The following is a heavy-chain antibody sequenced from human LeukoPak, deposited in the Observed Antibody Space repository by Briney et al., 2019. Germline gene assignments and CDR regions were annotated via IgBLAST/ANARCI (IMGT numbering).Heavy chain of an antibody. J-gene: IGHJ4*02. CDR1: GGSISSYY. Sequence: PSETLSLTCTVSGGSISSYYWSWIRQPAGKGLEWIGRIYTSGSTNYNPSLKSRVTISVDTSKNQFSLKLSSVTAADTAVYYCARGFGLYYYDSSGYYYFDYWGQGTLVTVSS. V-gene: IGHV4-4*07. CDR2: IYTSGST. D-gene: IGHD3-22*01. CDR3: ARGFGLYYYDSSGYYYFDY.